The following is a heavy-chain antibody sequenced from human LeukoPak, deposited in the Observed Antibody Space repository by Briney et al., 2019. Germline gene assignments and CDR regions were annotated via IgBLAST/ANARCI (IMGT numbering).Heavy chain of an antibody. Sequence: GGSLRLSCAASGFTFSSYWMSWVRQAPGKGLEWVANIKQDGSEKYYVDSVKGRFTISRDNAKNSLYLQMNSLRAEDTAVYYCARDRVLYYYGSGSHYFDCWGQGTLVTVSS. CDR1: GFTFSSYW. J-gene: IGHJ4*02. D-gene: IGHD3-10*01. CDR3: ARDRVLYYYGSGSHYFDC. CDR2: IKQDGSEK. V-gene: IGHV3-7*01.